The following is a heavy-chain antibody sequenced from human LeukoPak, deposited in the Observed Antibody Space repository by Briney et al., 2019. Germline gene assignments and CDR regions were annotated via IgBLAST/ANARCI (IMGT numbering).Heavy chain of an antibody. V-gene: IGHV3-48*02. J-gene: IGHJ4*02. D-gene: IGHD1-26*01. CDR1: GFTFSSYS. Sequence: GGSLRLSCAASGFTFSSYSMNWVRQAPGKGLEWLSYISSSSSTIYYADSVKGRFTISRDDAKNSLYLQMNSLRDEDTAVYYCAREAPGAHNHFDYWGQGTLVTVSS. CDR3: AREAPGAHNHFDY. CDR2: ISSSSSTI.